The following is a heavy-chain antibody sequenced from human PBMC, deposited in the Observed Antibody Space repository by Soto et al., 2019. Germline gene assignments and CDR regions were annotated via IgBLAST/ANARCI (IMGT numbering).Heavy chain of an antibody. CDR2: IIPILGIA. V-gene: IGHV1-69*02. CDR3: GIAAAGTRSRGYFDY. J-gene: IGHJ4*02. CDR1: GGTFSSYT. Sequence: GASVKVSCKASGGTFSSYTISWVRQAPGQGLEWMGRIIPILGIANYAQKFQGRVTITADKSTSTAYMELSSLRSEDTAVYYCGIAAAGTRSRGYFDYWGQGTLVTVSS. D-gene: IGHD6-13*01.